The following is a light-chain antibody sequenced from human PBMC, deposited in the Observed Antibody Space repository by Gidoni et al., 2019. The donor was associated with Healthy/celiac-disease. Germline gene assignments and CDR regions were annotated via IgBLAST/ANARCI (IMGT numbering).Light chain of an antibody. CDR2: GAS. CDR3: QQYGSSPWT. Sequence: EIVLTQSPGTLSLSPGERATLSCRASQSVSSSYLAWYQQKPGQAPRLLIYGASSSGSGTDFTLTINRLEPEDFAVYYCQQYGSSPWTFGQGTKVEIK. CDR1: QSVSSSY. V-gene: IGKV3-20*01. J-gene: IGKJ1*01.